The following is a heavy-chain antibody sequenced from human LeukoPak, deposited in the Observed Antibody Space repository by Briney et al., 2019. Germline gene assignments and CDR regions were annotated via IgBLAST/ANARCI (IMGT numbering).Heavy chain of an antibody. V-gene: IGHV3-7*01. D-gene: IGHD4-11*01. Sequence: GGSPRLSCAASGFTFSNYWMTWVRQAPGKGLEWVANIKEDGSEKYYVDSVEGRFTISRDNAENSLYLQMNSLRAEDTAVYYCARGGQYHYWGQGTLVTV. CDR3: ARGGQYHY. CDR1: GFTFSNYW. CDR2: IKEDGSEK. J-gene: IGHJ4*02.